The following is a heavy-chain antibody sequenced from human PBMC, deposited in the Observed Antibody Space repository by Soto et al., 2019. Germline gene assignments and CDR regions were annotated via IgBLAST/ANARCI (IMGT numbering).Heavy chain of an antibody. CDR3: ASGSVTPFYYYYMDV. CDR2: IYYSGST. V-gene: IGHV4-61*08. J-gene: IGHJ6*03. D-gene: IGHD4-17*01. Sequence: SETLSLTCTVSGGSISSGGYYWSWIRQHPGKGLEWIGYIYYSGSTNYNPSLKSRVTISVGTSKNQFSLKLSSVTAADTAVYYCASGSVTPFYYYYMDVWGKGTTVTVSS. CDR1: GGSISSGGYY.